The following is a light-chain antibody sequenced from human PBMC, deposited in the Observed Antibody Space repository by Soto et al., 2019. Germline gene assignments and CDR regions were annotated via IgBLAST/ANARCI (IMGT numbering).Light chain of an antibody. CDR2: AAS. Sequence: DIQMTQSPSSLSASVGDRVTITCRASQSIGNYLSWYQQKPGKAPNLLISAASSLQSGVPSRFSSSGSGTDFTLTISSLQPEDFATYYCQQSYSTPRTFGQGTKVDIK. J-gene: IGKJ1*01. CDR3: QQSYSTPRT. CDR1: QSIGNY. V-gene: IGKV1-39*01.